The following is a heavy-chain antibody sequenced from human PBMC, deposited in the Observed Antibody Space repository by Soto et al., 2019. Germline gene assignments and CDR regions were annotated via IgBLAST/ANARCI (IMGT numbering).Heavy chain of an antibody. Sequence: GGSLRLSCAASGFTFSSYAMSWVRQAPGKGLEWVSAISGSGGSTYYADSVKGRFTISRDNSKNTLYLQMNSLRAEDTAVYYCAKDSSEDFWSGYSYYYYYYGMDVWGQGTTVTVSS. CDR1: GFTFSSYA. CDR2: ISGSGGST. D-gene: IGHD3-3*01. CDR3: AKDSSEDFWSGYSYYYYYYGMDV. J-gene: IGHJ6*02. V-gene: IGHV3-23*01.